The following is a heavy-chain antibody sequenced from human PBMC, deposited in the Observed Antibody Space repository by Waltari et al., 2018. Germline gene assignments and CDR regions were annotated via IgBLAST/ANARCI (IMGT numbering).Heavy chain of an antibody. V-gene: IGHV1-2*02. D-gene: IGHD6-19*01. J-gene: IGHJ4*02. CDR3: ARSRGSGLRNYFDY. Sequence: QVQLVQSGAEVKKPGASVKVSCKASGYPFTGYYLPWVGQAPGQGLEWMGWINPNSGGTNYAQKFQGRVTMTRDTSISTAYMELSRLRSDDTAVYYCARSRGSGLRNYFDYWGQGTLVTVSS. CDR2: INPNSGGT. CDR1: GYPFTGYY.